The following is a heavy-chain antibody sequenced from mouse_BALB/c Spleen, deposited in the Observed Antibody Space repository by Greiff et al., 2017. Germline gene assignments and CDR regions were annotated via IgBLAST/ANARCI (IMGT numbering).Heavy chain of an antibody. CDR1: GYTFSSYW. D-gene: IGHD2-1*01. V-gene: IGHV1-9*01. J-gene: IGHJ4*01. CDR2: ILPGSGST. CDR3: ARGGNYYYYAMDY. Sequence: QVQLKQSGAELMKPGASVKISCKATGYTFSSYWIEWVKQRPGHGLEWIGEILPGSGSTNYNEKFKGKATFTADTSSNTAYMQLSSLTSEDSAVYYCARGGNYYYYAMDYWGQGTSVTVSS.